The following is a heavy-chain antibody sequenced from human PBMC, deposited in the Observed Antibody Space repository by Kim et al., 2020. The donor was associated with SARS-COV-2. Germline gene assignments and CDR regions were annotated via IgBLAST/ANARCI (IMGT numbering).Heavy chain of an antibody. CDR3: ARDLVRFGEKYDY. CDR1: GFTVSSNY. D-gene: IGHD3-10*01. J-gene: IGHJ4*02. Sequence: GGSLRLSCAASGFTVSSNYMSWVRQAPGKGLEWVSVIYSGGITYYADSVKGRFTISRDNSKNTLYLQMNSLRAEDTAVYYCARDLVRFGEKYDYWGQGTLVTVSS. CDR2: IYSGGIT. V-gene: IGHV3-53*01.